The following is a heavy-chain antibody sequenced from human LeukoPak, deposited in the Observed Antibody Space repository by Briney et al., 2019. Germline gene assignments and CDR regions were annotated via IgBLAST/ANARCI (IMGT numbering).Heavy chain of an antibody. CDR2: IFTSGST. Sequence: SETLSLTCTVSGGSISSGSYYWSWIRQPAGKGLEWIGRIFTSGSTNYNPSLKSRVTISVDTSKNQFSLKLSSVTAADTAVYYCARVLGSSSWYYFDYWGQGTLATVSS. J-gene: IGHJ4*02. CDR1: GGSISSGSYY. CDR3: ARVLGSSSWYYFDY. V-gene: IGHV4-61*02. D-gene: IGHD6-13*01.